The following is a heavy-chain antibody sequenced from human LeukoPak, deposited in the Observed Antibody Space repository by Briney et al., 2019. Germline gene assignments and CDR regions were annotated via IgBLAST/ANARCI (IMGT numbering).Heavy chain of an antibody. CDR2: ISAYNGNT. CDR1: GYTFTNYG. CDR3: ARGRYSYDSSGYLDY. V-gene: IGHV1-18*01. Sequence: ASVKVSCKASGYTFTNYGISWVRQAPGQGLEWMGWISAYNGNTNYAQKLQGRVTMTTDTSTSTAYMELRSLRSDDTAVYYCARGRYSYDSSGYLDYWGQGTLVTVSS. J-gene: IGHJ4*02. D-gene: IGHD3-22*01.